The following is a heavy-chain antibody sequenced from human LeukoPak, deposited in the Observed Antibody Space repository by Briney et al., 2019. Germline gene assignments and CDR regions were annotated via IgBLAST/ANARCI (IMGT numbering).Heavy chain of an antibody. CDR3: ARAEGLVVVAATIDY. CDR1: GFTFSDYY. Sequence: PGGSLRLSCAASGFTFSDYYMSWIRQAPGKGLEWVSYISSSGSTIYYADSVKGRFTISRDNAKNSLYLQMYSLRAEDTAVYYCARAEGLVVVAATIDYWGQGTLVTVSS. J-gene: IGHJ4*02. V-gene: IGHV3-11*04. CDR2: ISSSGSTI. D-gene: IGHD2-15*01.